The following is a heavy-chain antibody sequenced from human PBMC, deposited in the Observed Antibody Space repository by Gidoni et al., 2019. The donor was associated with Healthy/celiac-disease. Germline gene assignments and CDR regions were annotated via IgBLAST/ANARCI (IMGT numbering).Heavy chain of an antibody. CDR1: GFPFSSYA. D-gene: IGHD3-10*01. Sequence: EVQLLESGGGLVQPGGSLRLSCAASGFPFSSYAMSWVRQAPGKGLEWVSAISGSGGSTYYADSVKGRFTISRDNSKNTLYLQMNSLRAEDTAVYYCAKAGTRLGYGSGSYYAYFDYWGQGTLVTVSS. V-gene: IGHV3-23*01. J-gene: IGHJ4*02. CDR3: AKAGTRLGYGSGSYYAYFDY. CDR2: ISGSGGST.